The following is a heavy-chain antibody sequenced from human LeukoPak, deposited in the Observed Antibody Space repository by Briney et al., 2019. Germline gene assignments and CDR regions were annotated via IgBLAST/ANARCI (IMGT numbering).Heavy chain of an antibody. D-gene: IGHD3-10*01. V-gene: IGHV3-23*01. J-gene: IGHJ4*02. Sequence: GGSLRLSCAASGFTFSNYVMSWVRQAPGKGQEWVSGISGSGDTTYYADSVKGRFTISRDNSKNTLYLQMNSLRAEDTAVYYCARGRGLIIPLDYWGQGTPVTVSS. CDR2: ISGSGDTT. CDR3: ARGRGLIIPLDY. CDR1: GFTFSNYV.